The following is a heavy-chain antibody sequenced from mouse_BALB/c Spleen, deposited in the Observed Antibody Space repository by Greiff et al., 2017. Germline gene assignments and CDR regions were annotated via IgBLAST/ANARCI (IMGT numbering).Heavy chain of an antibody. CDR2: INSDCGST. V-gene: IGHV5-2*01. CDR3: ARHSYYYGYAMDY. J-gene: IGHJ4*01. Sequence: EVKLMESGGGLVQPGESLKLSCESNEYEFPSHDMSWVRKTPEKRLELVAAINSDCGSTYYPDTMERRFIISRDNTKNTLYLQMSSLRSEETALYYCARHSYYYGYAMDYWGQGTSVTVSS. CDR1: EYEFPSHD. D-gene: IGHD1-1*01.